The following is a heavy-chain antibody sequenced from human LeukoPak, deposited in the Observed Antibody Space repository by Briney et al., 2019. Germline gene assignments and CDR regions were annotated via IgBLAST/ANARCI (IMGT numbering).Heavy chain of an antibody. Sequence: GGSLRLSCAASGFTFRSYEMNWVRQAPGKGLEWVSYISSSGSTIYYADSVKGRFTISRDNAKNSLYLQMNSLRAEDTAVYYYARDNYYDSSGYYSNAFDIWGQGTMVTVSS. D-gene: IGHD3-22*01. CDR3: ARDNYYDSSGYYSNAFDI. V-gene: IGHV3-48*03. CDR2: ISSSGSTI. J-gene: IGHJ3*02. CDR1: GFTFRSYE.